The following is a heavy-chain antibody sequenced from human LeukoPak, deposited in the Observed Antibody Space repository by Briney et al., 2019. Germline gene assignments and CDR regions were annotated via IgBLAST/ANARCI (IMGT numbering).Heavy chain of an antibody. Sequence: GGSLRLSCAASGFTFSSYWMHWVRQAPGKGLLWVSTINSAGSITPYADSVKGRFTISRDNAKNTLYLQMNSLRAEDTAVYYCARDPLYGSGSYYPRGAFDIWGQGTMVTVSS. CDR3: ARDPLYGSGSYYPRGAFDI. CDR2: INSAGSIT. V-gene: IGHV3-74*01. CDR1: GFTFSSYW. D-gene: IGHD3-10*01. J-gene: IGHJ3*02.